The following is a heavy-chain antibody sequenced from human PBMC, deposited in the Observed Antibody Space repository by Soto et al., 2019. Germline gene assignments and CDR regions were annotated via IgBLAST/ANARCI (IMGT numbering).Heavy chain of an antibody. V-gene: IGHV4-59*01. CDR3: ARGREDIVVVPAAFYYYFDY. CDR1: GCSISSYY. Sequence: PSETLSLTCTVSGCSISSYYWSWIRQPPGKGLEWIGYIYYSGSTNYNPSLKSRVTISVDTSKNQFSLKLSSVTAADTAVYYCARGREDIVVVPAAFYYYFDYWGQGTLVTVSS. D-gene: IGHD2-2*01. J-gene: IGHJ4*02. CDR2: IYYSGST.